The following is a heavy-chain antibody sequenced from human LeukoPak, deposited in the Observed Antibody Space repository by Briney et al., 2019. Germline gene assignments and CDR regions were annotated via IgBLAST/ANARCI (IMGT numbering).Heavy chain of an antibody. CDR2: IYYSGST. J-gene: IGHJ4*02. V-gene: IGHV4-39*01. Sequence: SETLSLTCTVSGGSFSSTTYYWGWIRQPPGKGLEWIGSIYYSGSTYYNQSLKSRVTTSVDTSKNQFSLKLTSVTAADTAVYYCARHYYDTSGYYPWYFDYWGQGTLVTVSS. CDR3: ARHYYDTSGYYPWYFDY. CDR1: GGSFSSTTYY. D-gene: IGHD3-22*01.